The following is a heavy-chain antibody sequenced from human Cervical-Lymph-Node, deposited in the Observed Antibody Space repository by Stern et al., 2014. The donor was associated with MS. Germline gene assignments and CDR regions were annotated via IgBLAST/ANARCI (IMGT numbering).Heavy chain of an antibody. CDR2: ISYIGST. Sequence: QVQLQESGPGLVKPSQTLSLTCTVSGASISTVGYYWSWIRQHPGKGLEWIAYISYIGSTYYNPPVKSRVSISADTSKNQFSLNLTSVTAADTALYYCARSDRLWGSFDYWGQGTLVAVSS. CDR3: ARSDRLWGSFDY. J-gene: IGHJ4*02. CDR1: GASISTVGYY. D-gene: IGHD3-16*01. V-gene: IGHV4-31*03.